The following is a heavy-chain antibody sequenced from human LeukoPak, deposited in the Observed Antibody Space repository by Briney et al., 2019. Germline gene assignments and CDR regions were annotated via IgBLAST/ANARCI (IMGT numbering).Heavy chain of an antibody. CDR2: INTNTGNP. J-gene: IGHJ4*02. CDR1: GYTFTSSA. CDR3: ARARDNSGYYY. D-gene: IGHD3-22*01. V-gene: IGHV7-4-1*02. Sequence: ASVKVSRKASGYTFTSSAMNWVRQAPGQGLEWMGWINTNTGNPMYAQGFTGRFVFSLDASVSTAYLQITSLKAEDTAVYYCARARDNSGYYYWGQGTLVTVSS.